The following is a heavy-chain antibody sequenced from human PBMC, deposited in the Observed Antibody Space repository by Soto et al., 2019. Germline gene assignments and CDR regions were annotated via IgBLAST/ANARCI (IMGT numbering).Heavy chain of an antibody. Sequence: SETLSLTCTVSGGSFKSGSYSWSWIRQPPGKGLEWIGYVYQTGRTSYNPSLKSRVSISMDTSKNQFSLNLDSVTAADTAVYFCARDFAYFDSWGQGTLVTVS. J-gene: IGHJ4*02. V-gene: IGHV4-61*01. CDR2: VYQTGRT. CDR3: ARDFAYFDS. CDR1: GGSFKSGSYS. D-gene: IGHD3-3*01.